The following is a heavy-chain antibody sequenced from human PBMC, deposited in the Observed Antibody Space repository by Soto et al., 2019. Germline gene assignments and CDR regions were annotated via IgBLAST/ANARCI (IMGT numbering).Heavy chain of an antibody. CDR1: GGTFSSYA. Sequence: ASVKVSCKASGGTFSSYAISWVRQAPGQGLEWMGGIIPIFGTANYAQKFQGRVTITADESTSTAYMELSSLRSEDTAVYYCARAARGGSYRRTFDYWGQGTLVTVSS. CDR2: IIPIFGTA. CDR3: ARAARGGSYRRTFDY. V-gene: IGHV1-69*13. J-gene: IGHJ4*02. D-gene: IGHD1-26*01.